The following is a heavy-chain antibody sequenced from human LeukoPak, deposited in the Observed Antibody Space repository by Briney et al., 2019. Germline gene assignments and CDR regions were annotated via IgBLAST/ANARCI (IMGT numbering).Heavy chain of an antibody. CDR2: IYSGGST. CDR1: GLTVSRNY. D-gene: IGHD3-10*01. J-gene: IGHJ4*02. CDR3: ARVGGH. Sequence: GALRLSCAASGLTVSRNYMSWVRQAPGKGLESVSVIYSGGSTYYADSVRGRFTISRDNSKNTLYLQMNSLRVEDTAVYYCARVGGHWGQGTLVTVPS. V-gene: IGHV3-53*01.